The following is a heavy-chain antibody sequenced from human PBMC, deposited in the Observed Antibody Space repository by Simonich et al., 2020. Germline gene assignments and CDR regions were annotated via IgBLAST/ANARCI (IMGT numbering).Heavy chain of an antibody. J-gene: IGHJ4*02. CDR1: VGSSSSYY. Sequence: QVQLQESGPGLVKPSETLSLTCTVSVGSSSSYYCNWIRQPPGKGLEWLGYIYYSGSTNYNPHLMSRVTISVHTSKNQFSMKLSSVTAADTAVYYCARGGLYFDYWGQGTLVTVSS. D-gene: IGHD2-15*01. CDR2: IYYSGST. CDR3: ARGGLYFDY. V-gene: IGHV4-59*01.